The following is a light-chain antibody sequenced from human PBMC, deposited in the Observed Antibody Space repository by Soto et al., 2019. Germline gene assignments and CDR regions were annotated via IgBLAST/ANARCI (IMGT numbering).Light chain of an antibody. CDR2: EES. CDR3: QQVKTYPRT. V-gene: IGKV1-9*01. J-gene: IGKJ4*01. Sequence: DIQMTQSPSSLSASVGDRVTITCRPSQAVPNNMAWYQQKPGKPPKLLIYEESTLHSGVPSRFSGRKSGTQFTLTIDSLQPEDFETYYCQQVKTYPRTFGGGTKVDIK. CDR1: QAVPNN.